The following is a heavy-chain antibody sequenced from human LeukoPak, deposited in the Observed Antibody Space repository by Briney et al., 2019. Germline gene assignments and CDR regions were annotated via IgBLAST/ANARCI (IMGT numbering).Heavy chain of an antibody. V-gene: IGHV1-69*06. D-gene: IGHD1-26*01. Sequence: ASVKVSCKASGGTFSSYAISWVRQAPGQGLEWMGGIIPIFGTANCAQKFQGRVTITADKSTSTAYMELSSLRSDGTAVYYRAREVGRGFDYWGQGTLVTVSS. CDR3: AREVGRGFDY. CDR2: IIPIFGTA. J-gene: IGHJ4*02. CDR1: GGTFSSYA.